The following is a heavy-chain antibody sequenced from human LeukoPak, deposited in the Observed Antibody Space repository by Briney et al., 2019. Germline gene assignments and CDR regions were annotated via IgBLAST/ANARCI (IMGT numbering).Heavy chain of an antibody. J-gene: IGHJ3*02. CDR1: NYLFTSFG. CDR2: ISGYNGDT. Sequence: ASVKVSCKASNYLFTSFGLSWVRQAPGQGPEWMGWISGYNGDTNYAQKLQDRVIMTTDTSTGTAYMELRSLRSDGTAVYYCARVLSNYGRHPNLCDAFDIWGQGTMVTVSS. CDR3: ARVLSNYGRHPNLCDAFDI. V-gene: IGHV1-18*01. D-gene: IGHD4-17*01.